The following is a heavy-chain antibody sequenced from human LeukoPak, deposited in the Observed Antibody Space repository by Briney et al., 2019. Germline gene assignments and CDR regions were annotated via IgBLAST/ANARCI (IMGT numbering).Heavy chain of an antibody. Sequence: SETLSLTCTVSGGSISSYYWSWIRQPPWKGLEWIGDISYSGNTKYNPSLKSRVTISVDTSKNQFSLKLSSVTAADTAVYYCAREKVSYQLTPYYFDYWGQGTLVTVSS. V-gene: IGHV4-59*01. CDR3: AREKVSYQLTPYYFDY. CDR2: ISYSGNT. CDR1: GGSISSYY. J-gene: IGHJ4*02. D-gene: IGHD2-2*01.